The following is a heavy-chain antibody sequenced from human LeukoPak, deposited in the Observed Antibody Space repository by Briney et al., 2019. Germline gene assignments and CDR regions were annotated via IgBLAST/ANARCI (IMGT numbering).Heavy chain of an antibody. CDR2: IYYSGST. V-gene: IGHV4-34*01. D-gene: IGHD6-6*01. CDR1: GGSFSGYY. Sequence: PSETLSLTCAVYGGSFSGYYWSWIRQPPGKGLEWIGSIYYSGSTYYNPSLKSRVTISVDTSKNQFSLKLSSVTAADTAVYYCARDEYSSSLDYWGQGTLVTVSS. CDR3: ARDEYSSSLDY. J-gene: IGHJ4*02.